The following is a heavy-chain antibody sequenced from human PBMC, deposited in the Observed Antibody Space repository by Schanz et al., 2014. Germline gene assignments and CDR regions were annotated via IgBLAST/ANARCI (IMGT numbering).Heavy chain of an antibody. CDR1: GFTFSTHA. V-gene: IGHV3-23*04. Sequence: EVHLVESGGGLVQPGGSLRLSCSASGFTFSTHAMSWVRQAPGKGLEWVSAISGSGGSTYYADSVKGRFTISRDNAKNTLYLQMNSLRAEDTAVYYCAKGRFGELSAFDIWGQGTIVTVSS. J-gene: IGHJ3*02. CDR3: AKGRFGELSAFDI. D-gene: IGHD3-10*01. CDR2: ISGSGGST.